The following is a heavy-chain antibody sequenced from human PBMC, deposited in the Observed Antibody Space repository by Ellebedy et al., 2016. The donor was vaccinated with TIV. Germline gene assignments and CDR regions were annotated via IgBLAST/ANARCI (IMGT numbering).Heavy chain of an antibody. Sequence: MPSETLSLTCTVSGGSISGYYWSWIRQPPGKGLAWIGYIYYSGSTKYNPSLKSRVTISVDTSKNQFSLKLRSVTAADTAVYYCARDPEGGTVGYFDCWGQGTLVTVSS. CDR2: IYYSGST. V-gene: IGHV4-59*01. J-gene: IGHJ4*02. CDR1: GGSISGYY. CDR3: ARDPEGGTVGYFDC. D-gene: IGHD3-16*01.